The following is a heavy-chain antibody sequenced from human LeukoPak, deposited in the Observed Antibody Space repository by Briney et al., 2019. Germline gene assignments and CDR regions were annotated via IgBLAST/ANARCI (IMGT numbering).Heavy chain of an antibody. CDR3: ARGDTAMVAFDY. V-gene: IGHV4-4*02. J-gene: IGHJ4*02. CDR2: IYYSGST. Sequence: PSETLSLTCAVSGGSISSSNWWSWVRQSPGKGLEWIGSIYYSGSTYYNPSLKSRVTISVDMSKNQFSLKLRSVTAADTAVYYCARGDTAMVAFDYWGQGTLVTVSS. D-gene: IGHD5-18*01. CDR1: GGSISSSNW.